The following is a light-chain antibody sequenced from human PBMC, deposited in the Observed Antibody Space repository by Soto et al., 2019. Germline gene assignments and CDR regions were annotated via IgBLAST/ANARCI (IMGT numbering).Light chain of an antibody. CDR3: QQSYSTPHT. CDR1: QSISND. Sequence: EIQMTQSPSSLSASVGDRVTITCRASQSISNDLNWYQQKPGKAPKLLIYTASSLQSGVPSRFSGSVSGTDGTISVSSLKKEDGSTYYCQQSYSTPHTFGQGTKVDIK. J-gene: IGKJ1*01. CDR2: TAS. V-gene: IGKV1-39*01.